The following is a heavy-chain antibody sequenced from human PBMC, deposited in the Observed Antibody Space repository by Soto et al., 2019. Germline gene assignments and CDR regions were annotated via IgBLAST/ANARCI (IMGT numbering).Heavy chain of an antibody. J-gene: IGHJ6*02. D-gene: IGHD6-13*01. CDR2: IIPIFAIA. Sequence: ASVKVSCKASGDTFNSYAISWVRQAPGQGLEWMGGIIPIFAIANYAQKFQGRLTITADESTSTAYMELSSLRSEDTAVYYCARPYSSSWPPYYFYGMDVWGQGTTVTVSS. CDR1: GDTFNSYA. V-gene: IGHV1-69*13. CDR3: ARPYSSSWPPYYFYGMDV.